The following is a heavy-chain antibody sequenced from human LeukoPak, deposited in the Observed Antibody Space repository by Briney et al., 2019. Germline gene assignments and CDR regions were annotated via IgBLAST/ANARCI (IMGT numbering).Heavy chain of an antibody. J-gene: IGHJ5*02. CDR1: GYTFTSYD. CDR2: MNPNSGNT. Sequence: GASVKVSCKASGYTFTSYDINWVRQATGQGLEWMGWMNPNSGNTGYAQKFQGRVTMTEDTSTDTAYMELSSLRSEDTAVYYCATDGIWNDVGFWFDPWGQGTLVTVSS. V-gene: IGHV1-8*01. D-gene: IGHD1-1*01. CDR3: ATDGIWNDVGFWFDP.